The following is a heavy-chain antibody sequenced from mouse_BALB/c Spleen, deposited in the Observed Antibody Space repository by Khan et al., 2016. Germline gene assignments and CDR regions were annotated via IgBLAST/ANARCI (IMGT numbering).Heavy chain of an antibody. CDR2: INTNTGEP. CDR3: ARSGGNFDY. J-gene: IGHJ2*01. D-gene: IGHD3-1*01. V-gene: IGHV9-3*02. CDR1: GYTFTNYG. Sequence: QIQLVQSGPELKKPGETVKISCKASGYTFTNYGMNWVKQAPGKGLKWMGWINTNTGEPTYAEEFKGRFAFSLDTSASTAYLQINNLKNEDTATYCGARSGGNFDYWGQGTTLTVSS.